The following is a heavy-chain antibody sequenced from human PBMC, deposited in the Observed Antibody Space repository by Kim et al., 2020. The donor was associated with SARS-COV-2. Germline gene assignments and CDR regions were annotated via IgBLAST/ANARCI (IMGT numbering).Heavy chain of an antibody. Sequence: SETLSLTCTVSGGSISSGGYYWSWIRQHPGKGLEWIGYIYYSGSTYYNPSLKSRVTISVDTSKNQFSLKLSSVTAADTAVYYCARRRGDCSSTSCYSLHHWYFDLWGRGTLVTVSS. D-gene: IGHD2-2*01. J-gene: IGHJ2*01. CDR2: IYYSGST. V-gene: IGHV4-31*03. CDR3: ARRRGDCSSTSCYSLHHWYFDL. CDR1: GGSISSGGYY.